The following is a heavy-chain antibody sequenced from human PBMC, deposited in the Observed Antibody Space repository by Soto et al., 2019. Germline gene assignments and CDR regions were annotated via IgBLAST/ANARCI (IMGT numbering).Heavy chain of an antibody. Sequence: EVQLLESGGGLVQPGGSLRLSCAASGFTFSSYAMSWVRQPPGQGLQWVSTIAGNDAGADFAESVRGRFTISRDNSKNTLYLQMDSLRGEDTAIYYCAKGSLSSSTWHLYHFDHWGQGTLVTVSS. CDR3: AKGSLSSSTWHLYHFDH. CDR1: GFTFSSYA. J-gene: IGHJ4*02. D-gene: IGHD2-2*01. V-gene: IGHV3-23*01. CDR2: IAGNDAGA.